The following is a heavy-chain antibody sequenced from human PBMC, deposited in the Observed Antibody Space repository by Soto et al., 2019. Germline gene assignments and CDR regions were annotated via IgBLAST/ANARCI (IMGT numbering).Heavy chain of an antibody. J-gene: IGHJ5*02. CDR1: GFTVSSNY. D-gene: IGHD3-22*01. CDR3: ARNGDSSDYRGWFDP. Sequence: EVQLVESGGGLVQPGGSLRLSCAASGFTVSSNYMSWVRQAPGKGLEWVSVIYSGGTTYYADSVKGRFTISRDNSKNTLSLQMNSLRAEETAVYYCARNGDSSDYRGWFDPWGQGTLVTVSS. V-gene: IGHV3-66*01. CDR2: IYSGGTT.